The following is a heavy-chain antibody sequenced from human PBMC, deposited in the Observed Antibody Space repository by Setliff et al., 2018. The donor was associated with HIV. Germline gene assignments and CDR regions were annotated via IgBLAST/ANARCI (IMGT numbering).Heavy chain of an antibody. D-gene: IGHD3-3*01. CDR2: MYYDGVTT. J-gene: IGHJ4*02. CDR1: GFNVEKSG. CDR3: ARGRVLEWLLNH. V-gene: IGHV3-30*12. Sequence: LRLSCEASGFNVEKSGMHWIRQAPGKGLEWVAVMYYDGVTTYYAGSVKGRFTISRDGSKNMIFLQMKSLRVDDTAVYYCARGRVLEWLLNHWGQGTRVTVSS.